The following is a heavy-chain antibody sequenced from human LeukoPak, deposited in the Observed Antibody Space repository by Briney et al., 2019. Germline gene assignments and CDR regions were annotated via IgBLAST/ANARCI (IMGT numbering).Heavy chain of an antibody. V-gene: IGHV1-69*13. CDR2: IIPIFGTA. CDR3: ARDQLGYYDSSGYKYYYYYGIDV. CDR1: GGTFSSYA. J-gene: IGHJ6*02. Sequence: ASVKVSCKASGGTFSSYAISWVRQAPGQGLEWMGGIIPIFGTANYAQKFQGRATITADESTSTAYMELSSLRSEDTAVYYCARDQLGYYDSSGYKYYYYYGIDVWGQGTTVTVSS. D-gene: IGHD3-22*01.